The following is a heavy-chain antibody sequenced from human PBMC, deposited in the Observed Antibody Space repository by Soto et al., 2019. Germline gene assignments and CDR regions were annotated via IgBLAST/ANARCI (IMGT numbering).Heavy chain of an antibody. CDR3: ARDEVAGAGIGSNLFDP. D-gene: IGHD6-19*01. CDR1: GYTFTGYY. J-gene: IGHJ5*02. CDR2: INPNSGGT. V-gene: IGHV1-2*02. Sequence: QVQLVQSGAEVKKPGASVKVSCKASGYTFTGYYMHWVRQAPGQGLEWMGWINPNSGGTNYAQKFQGRVTMTRDTSISTAYMELSRLRSDDTAVYYCARDEVAGAGIGSNLFDPWGQGTLVTVSS.